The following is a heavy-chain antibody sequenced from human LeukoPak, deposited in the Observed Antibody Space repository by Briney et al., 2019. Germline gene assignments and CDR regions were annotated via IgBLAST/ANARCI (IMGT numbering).Heavy chain of an antibody. V-gene: IGHV3-48*01. CDR2: ISSSSSTI. Sequence: GGSLRLSCAASGFTFSSYSMNWVRQAPGKGLEWVSYISSSSSTIYYADSVKGRFTISRDNAKNSLYLQMKSLRAEDTAVYYCARDGGIVVVPAATYFDYWGQGTLVTVSS. CDR1: GFTFSSYS. J-gene: IGHJ4*02. D-gene: IGHD2-2*01. CDR3: ARDGGIVVVPAATYFDY.